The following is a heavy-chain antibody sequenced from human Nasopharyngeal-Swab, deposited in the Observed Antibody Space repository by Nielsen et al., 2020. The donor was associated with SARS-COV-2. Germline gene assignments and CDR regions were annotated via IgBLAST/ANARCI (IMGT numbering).Heavy chain of an antibody. J-gene: IGHJ4*02. CDR3: AKAYLVAAAGTMGY. Sequence: GGSLKISCAASGFTFSSYAMSWVRQAPGKGLEWVSAISGSGGSTYYADSVKGRFTISRDNSKNTLYLQMNSLRAEDTAVYYCAKAYLVAAAGTMGYWGQGTLVTVSS. CDR2: ISGSGGST. V-gene: IGHV3-23*01. CDR1: GFTFSSYA. D-gene: IGHD6-13*01.